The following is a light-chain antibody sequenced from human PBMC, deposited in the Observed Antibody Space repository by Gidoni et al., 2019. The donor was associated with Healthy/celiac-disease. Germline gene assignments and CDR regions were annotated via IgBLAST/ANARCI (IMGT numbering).Light chain of an antibody. CDR1: SSNIGSNF. CDR2: RNN. CDR3: EAWDNSLRGPV. J-gene: IGLJ3*02. Sequence: QSVLTHPPSASGTPGQRVTISCSRTSSNIGSNFVYWYQQLPGTAPKLLIYRNNQRPSVVPDRFAGSKSGTSASLAISGLRSEDEADYYCEAWDNSLRGPVFGGGTKLTVL. V-gene: IGLV1-47*01.